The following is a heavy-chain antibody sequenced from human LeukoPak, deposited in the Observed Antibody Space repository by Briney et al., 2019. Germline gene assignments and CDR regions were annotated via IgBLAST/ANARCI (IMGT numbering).Heavy chain of an antibody. J-gene: IGHJ6*02. CDR1: DGSFSGYY. D-gene: IGHD4-11*01. CDR3: ARGPLTVTHYYYGMDV. CDR2: INHSGST. V-gene: IGHV4-34*01. Sequence: SETLSLTCAVYDGSFSGYYWSWIRQPPGKGLEWIGEINHSGSTNYNPSLKSRVTISVDTSKNQFSLKLSSVTAADTAVYYCARGPLTVTHYYYGMDVWGQGTTVTVSS.